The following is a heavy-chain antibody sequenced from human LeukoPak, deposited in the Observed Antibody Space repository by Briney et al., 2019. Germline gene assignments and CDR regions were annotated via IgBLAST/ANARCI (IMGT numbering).Heavy chain of an antibody. CDR2: ISRSGGST. J-gene: IGHJ4*02. CDR3: VKYDSSGYYFDY. CDR1: GFPFSNYW. Sequence: GGSLRLSCAASGFPFSNYWMHWVRQAPGKGLVWVSSISRSGGSTHYADSVEGRFTISRDNSKNILSLQMNSLRAEDTAVYYCVKYDSSGYYFDYWGQGTLATVSS. V-gene: IGHV3-23*01. D-gene: IGHD3-22*01.